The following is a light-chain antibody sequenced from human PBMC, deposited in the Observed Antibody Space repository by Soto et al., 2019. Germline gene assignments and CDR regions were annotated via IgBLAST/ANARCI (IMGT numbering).Light chain of an antibody. CDR3: SSYTGSNSFNV. CDR2: EVN. Sequence: QSVLTQPPSAYGSPGQSVTISCTGTSSDVGGHNYVSWYQQHAGEAPKLLIYEVNKRPSRVPDRFSGSKSGNPASLTVSGLQSEDEADYYCSSYTGSNSFNVFGGGTKLTVL. CDR1: SSDVGGHNY. V-gene: IGLV2-8*01. J-gene: IGLJ2*01.